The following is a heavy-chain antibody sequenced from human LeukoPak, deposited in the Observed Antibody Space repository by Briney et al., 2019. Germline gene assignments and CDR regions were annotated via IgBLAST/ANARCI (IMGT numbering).Heavy chain of an antibody. J-gene: IGHJ4*02. CDR1: GYTFTSYA. CDR2: IIPILGIA. Sequence: SVKVSCKASGYTFTSYAISWVRQAPGQGLEWMGRIIPILGIANYAQKFQGRVTIAADKSTSTAYMELSSLRSEDTAVYYCARGIVGATSGYFDYWGQGTLVTVSS. V-gene: IGHV1-69*04. D-gene: IGHD1-26*01. CDR3: ARGIVGATSGYFDY.